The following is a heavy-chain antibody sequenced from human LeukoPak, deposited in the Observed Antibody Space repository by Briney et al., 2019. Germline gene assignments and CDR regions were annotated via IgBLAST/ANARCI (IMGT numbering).Heavy chain of an antibody. V-gene: IGHV3-30*04. CDR2: IFYDGTIQ. CDR1: GFIFSNYA. CDR3: ARATMVRGVCYDY. Sequence: GGSLRLSCAASGFIFSNYAMHWVRQAPGKGLEWVAVIFYDGTIQYYADSVKGRFTISRDNSKNTLYLQMNSLRAEDTAVYYCARATMVRGVCYDYWGQGTLVTVSS. J-gene: IGHJ4*02. D-gene: IGHD3-10*01.